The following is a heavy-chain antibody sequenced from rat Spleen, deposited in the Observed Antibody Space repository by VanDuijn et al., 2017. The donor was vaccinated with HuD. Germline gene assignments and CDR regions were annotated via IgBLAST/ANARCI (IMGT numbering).Heavy chain of an antibody. J-gene: IGHJ3*01. CDR3: ARLLTIATIEADWFAY. D-gene: IGHD1-2*01. CDR2: ITYDGSST. CDR1: GFTFSNYG. Sequence: EVQLVESGGDLVQPGRSLKLSCAASGFTFSNYGMAWVRQAPTKGLKWVAAITYDGSSTYYRDYVKGRFTISRDNAKSTLYLQMDSLRSEDTATYYCARLLTIATIEADWFAYWGQGTLVTVSS. V-gene: IGHV5-29*01.